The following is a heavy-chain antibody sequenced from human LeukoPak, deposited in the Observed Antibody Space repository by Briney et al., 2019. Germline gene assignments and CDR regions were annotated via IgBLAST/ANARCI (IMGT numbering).Heavy chain of an antibody. J-gene: IGHJ4*02. Sequence: PSETLSLTCSVCGDSVSNYYWVWIRQPPGKGLEWIGYIYYGGKTTTAYNPSLKSRVTLSVDTSKNHFSLMLNSVTAADMAVYYCARGSHTFKTWGQGILVTVSS. CDR2: IYYGGKT. V-gene: IGHV4-59*02. CDR1: GDSVSNYY. CDR3: ARGSHTFKT.